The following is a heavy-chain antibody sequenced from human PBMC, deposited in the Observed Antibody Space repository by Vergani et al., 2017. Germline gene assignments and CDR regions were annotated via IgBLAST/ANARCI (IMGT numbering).Heavy chain of an antibody. Sequence: QVQLVESGGGVVQPGRSLRLSCAASGFTFNQYGMHWVRQAPGKGLEWVAVTWYDGNNKQYADSVKGRFTISRDNSKSMMYLQMNSLRDEDTGVYYCARDIRLLYSRFDPWGQGTLVTVSS. CDR1: GFTFNQYG. V-gene: IGHV3-33*01. D-gene: IGHD5-12*01. J-gene: IGHJ5*02. CDR2: TWYDGNNK. CDR3: ARDIRLLYSRFDP.